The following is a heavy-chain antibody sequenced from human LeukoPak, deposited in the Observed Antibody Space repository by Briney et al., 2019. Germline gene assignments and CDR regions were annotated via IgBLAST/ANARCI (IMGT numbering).Heavy chain of an antibody. CDR2: INHSGST. CDR3: ARGSRGIAAAGTGGAYYYYMDV. V-gene: IGHV4-34*01. Sequence: PSETLSLTCAVYGGSFSGYYWSWIRQPPGKGLEWIGEINHSGSTNYNPSLKSRVTISVDTSKNQFSLKLSSVTAADTAVYYCARGSRGIAAAGTGGAYYYYMDVWGKGTTVTVSS. CDR1: GGSFSGYY. J-gene: IGHJ6*03. D-gene: IGHD6-13*01.